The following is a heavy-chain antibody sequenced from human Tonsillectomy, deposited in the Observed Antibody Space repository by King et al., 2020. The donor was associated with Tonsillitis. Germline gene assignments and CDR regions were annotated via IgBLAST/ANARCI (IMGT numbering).Heavy chain of an antibody. CDR3: AKAPRVTGGMDV. CDR1: GFTFDDYA. J-gene: IGHJ6*02. Sequence: VQLVESGGGFVQPGRSLRLSCAASGFTFDDYAMHWVRQAPGKGLEWVSGISWNSGSIGYADSVKGRFTISRDNAKNSLYLPMNSLRAEDTALYYCAKAPRVTGGMDVWGQGTTVTVSS. V-gene: IGHV3-9*01. D-gene: IGHD7-27*01. CDR2: ISWNSGSI.